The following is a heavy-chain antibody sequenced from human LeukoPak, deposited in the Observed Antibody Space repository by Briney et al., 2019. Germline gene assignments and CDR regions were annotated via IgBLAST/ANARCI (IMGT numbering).Heavy chain of an antibody. J-gene: IGHJ6*02. CDR1: GGSIRSYS. CDR3: ARLTNWQYTQSYYGLDF. CDR2: ISYSGST. D-gene: IGHD1-1*01. Sequence: SETLSLTCTISGGSIRSYSWSWIRQAPGKGLEWIGYISYSGSTNYKPSLKSRVTISVDTSRNQFSLKLSSVTAADTAIYYWARLTNWQYTQSYYGLDFWGQGTSVTVSS. V-gene: IGHV4-59*01.